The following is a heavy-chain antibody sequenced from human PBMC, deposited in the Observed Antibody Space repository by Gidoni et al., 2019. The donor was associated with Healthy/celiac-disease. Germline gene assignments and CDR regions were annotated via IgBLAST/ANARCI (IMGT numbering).Heavy chain of an antibody. Sequence: QVQLVQSGAEVKKPGASVKGSCKASGYTFTSYAMHWVRQAPGQRLEWMGWINAGNGNTKYSQKFQGRVTITRDTSASTAYMELSSLRSEDTAVYYCARDGLYDYRLNWFDPWGQGTLVTVSS. D-gene: IGHD3-16*01. CDR1: GYTFTSYA. CDR2: INAGNGNT. CDR3: ARDGLYDYRLNWFDP. J-gene: IGHJ5*02. V-gene: IGHV1-3*01.